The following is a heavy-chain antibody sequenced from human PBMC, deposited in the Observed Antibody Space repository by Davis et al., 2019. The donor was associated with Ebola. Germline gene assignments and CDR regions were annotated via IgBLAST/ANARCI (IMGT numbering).Heavy chain of an antibody. CDR3: ARAPTWSQINYYCFDY. Sequence: ASVKVSCKASGCTFTSYDINWVRQATGQGLEWMGWMNPNSGNTGYAQKFQGRITMTRNTSISTAYMELSSLRSEDTAMYYCARAPTWSQINYYCFDYWGQGTPVTVSS. V-gene: IGHV1-8*01. CDR1: GCTFTSYD. J-gene: IGHJ4*02. D-gene: IGHD3-10*01. CDR2: MNPNSGNT.